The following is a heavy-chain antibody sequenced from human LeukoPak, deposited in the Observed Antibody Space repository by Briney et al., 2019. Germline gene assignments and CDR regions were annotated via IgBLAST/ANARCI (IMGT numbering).Heavy chain of an antibody. Sequence: SQTLSLTCTVPGGSISSGGYYWSWIRQHPXKGLEWIGYIYYSGSTYYNPSLKSRVTISVDTSKNQFSLKLSSVTAADTAVYYCARGSSWTGGEYFQHWGQGTLVTVSS. CDR1: GGSISSGGYY. CDR3: ARGSSWTGGEYFQH. V-gene: IGHV4-31*03. CDR2: IYYSGST. D-gene: IGHD6-13*01. J-gene: IGHJ1*01.